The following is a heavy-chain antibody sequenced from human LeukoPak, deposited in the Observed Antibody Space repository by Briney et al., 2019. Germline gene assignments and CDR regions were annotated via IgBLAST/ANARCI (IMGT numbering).Heavy chain of an antibody. J-gene: IGHJ4*02. CDR2: ISGSGSST. Sequence: PGGSLRLSCAASGFTFSSYAMSWVRQAPGKGLDGVSAISGSGSSTYYADSVKGRFTISRDNSKNTLYLQMNSLRAEDTAVYYCAKGGYCSSTSCPDPFDYWGQGTLVTVSS. D-gene: IGHD2-2*01. CDR1: GFTFSSYA. CDR3: AKGGYCSSTSCPDPFDY. V-gene: IGHV3-23*01.